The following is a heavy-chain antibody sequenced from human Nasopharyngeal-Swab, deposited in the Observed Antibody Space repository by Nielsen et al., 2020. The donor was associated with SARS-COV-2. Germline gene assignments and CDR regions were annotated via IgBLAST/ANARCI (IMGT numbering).Heavy chain of an antibody. CDR3: ARASSGWYYFDY. Sequence: GESLKISCSASGFIFKNYAMNWVRQAPGRGLEWVSAISGADDSTKYADSVKGRFTISRDNSKNTLDLQMNSLRAEDTAMYYCARASSGWYYFDYWGQGTLVTVSS. CDR1: GFIFKNYA. D-gene: IGHD6-19*01. CDR2: ISGADDST. V-gene: IGHV3-23*01. J-gene: IGHJ4*02.